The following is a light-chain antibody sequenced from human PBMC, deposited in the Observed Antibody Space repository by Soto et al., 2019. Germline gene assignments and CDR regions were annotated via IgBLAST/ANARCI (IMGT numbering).Light chain of an antibody. V-gene: IGLV2-14*01. Sequence: QSALTQPASVSGSPGQSITISCTGTATDVGAYNYVSWYQQHPGRAPKLIIYAVTDRPSGVADRFSGSKSGDTASLTISGVQAEDEAHYYCSSFTSSTTLLFGGGTKVTVL. CDR1: ATDVGAYNY. CDR2: AVT. CDR3: SSFTSSTTLL. J-gene: IGLJ2*01.